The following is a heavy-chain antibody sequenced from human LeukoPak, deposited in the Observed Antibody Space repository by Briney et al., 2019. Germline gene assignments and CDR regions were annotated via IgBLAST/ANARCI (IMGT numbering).Heavy chain of an antibody. CDR1: GGSISGYY. V-gene: IGHV4-4*07. CDR3: ASGYSYAYYFDY. J-gene: IGHJ4*02. CDR2: IYTTTGNT. Sequence: SETLSLTCTVSGGSISGYYWSWIRQPAGRGLEWIGRIYTTTGNTNYSPSLKSRVTMSVDTSKNQVSLRLTSVTAADTAVYYCASGYSYAYYFDYWGQGTLVTVSS. D-gene: IGHD5-18*01.